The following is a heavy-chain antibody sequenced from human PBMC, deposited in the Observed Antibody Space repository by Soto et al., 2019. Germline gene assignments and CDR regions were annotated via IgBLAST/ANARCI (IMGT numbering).Heavy chain of an antibody. J-gene: IGHJ5*02. D-gene: IGHD3-10*01. CDR1: DGSSSGYD. CDR3: ARGRLRGFGARAHNWFDP. V-gene: IGHV4-34*01. CDR2: INHSGST. Sequence: SLRYAVDDGSSSGYDGSWIRKPPWKWLEWIGQINHSGSTNYNPSLKSRVTISVDTSKNQFSLKLSSVTAADTAVYYCARGRLRGFGARAHNWFDPSGQRTLVTVSS.